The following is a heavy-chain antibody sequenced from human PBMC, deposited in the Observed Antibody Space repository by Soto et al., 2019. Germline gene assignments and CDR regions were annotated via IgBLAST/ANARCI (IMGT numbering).Heavy chain of an antibody. CDR1: GFTFSSYS. CDR2: IPYDGSNK. CDR3: ARDRVAARLGRLFEYYYGMDV. D-gene: IGHD6-6*01. J-gene: IGHJ6*02. V-gene: IGHV3-30*03. Sequence: PGGSLRLSCAASGFTFSSYSMNWVRQAPGKGLEWVAVIPYDGSNKYYADSVKGRFTISRDNSKNTLYLQMNSLRAEDTAVYYCARDRVAARLGRLFEYYYGMDVWGQGTTVTVSS.